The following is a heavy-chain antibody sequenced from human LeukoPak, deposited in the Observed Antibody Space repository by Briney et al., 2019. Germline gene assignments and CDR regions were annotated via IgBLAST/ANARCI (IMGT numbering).Heavy chain of an antibody. Sequence: PGGSLRLSCAASGFTFSSYAMHWVRQAPGKGLEWVAVISYDGSNKYYADSVKGRFTISRDNAKNTLYLQVNNLRAEDTAVYYCARGPNSNWSGLDFWGQGTLLTVFS. J-gene: IGHJ4*02. V-gene: IGHV3-30-3*01. CDR1: GFTFSSYA. CDR2: ISYDGSNK. D-gene: IGHD6-6*01. CDR3: ARGPNSNWSGLDF.